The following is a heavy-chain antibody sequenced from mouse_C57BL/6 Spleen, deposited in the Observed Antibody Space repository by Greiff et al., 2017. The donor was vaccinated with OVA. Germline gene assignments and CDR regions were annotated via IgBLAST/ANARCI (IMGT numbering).Heavy chain of an antibody. J-gene: IGHJ2*01. CDR2: ISYDGSN. CDR3: ARGADVGDYFDY. Sequence: EVQLQESGPGLVKPSQSLSLTCSVTGYSITSGYYWNWIRQFPGNKLEWMGYISYDGSNNYNPSLKNRISITRDTSKNQFFLKLNSVTTEDTATYYCARGADVGDYFDYWGQGTTLTVSS. CDR1: GYSITSGYY. V-gene: IGHV3-6*01.